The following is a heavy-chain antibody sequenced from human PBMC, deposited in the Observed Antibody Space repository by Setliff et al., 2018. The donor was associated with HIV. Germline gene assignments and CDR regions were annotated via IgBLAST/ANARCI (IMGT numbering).Heavy chain of an antibody. J-gene: IGHJ4*02. CDR3: ARELSGTYFDY. CDR2: IRGKAYGETA. Sequence: GGSLRLSCTASGFTFGDYAVSWVRQAPGKGLEWVGFIRGKAYGETADFAASLKGRFTISRDDSKSIAYLQMNSLKTEDTAVYYCARELSGTYFDYWGQGILVTVSS. V-gene: IGHV3-49*04. D-gene: IGHD1-26*01. CDR1: GFTFGDYA.